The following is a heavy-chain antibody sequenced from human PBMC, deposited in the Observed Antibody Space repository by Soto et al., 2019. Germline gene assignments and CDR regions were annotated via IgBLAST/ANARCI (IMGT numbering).Heavy chain of an antibody. CDR1: GFFFRDFG. Sequence: PGGSLRLSCVASGFFFRDFGMHWVRQAKGKGLKLVSVIWYDGGNTYQGESVKGRFTISRDISKNTLYLQMNSLRAEDSAVYYCAKIGNWETDYWGEGTLVTVCS. J-gene: IGHJ4*02. CDR2: IWYDGGNT. CDR3: AKIGNWETDY. V-gene: IGHV3-33*06. D-gene: IGHD1-26*01.